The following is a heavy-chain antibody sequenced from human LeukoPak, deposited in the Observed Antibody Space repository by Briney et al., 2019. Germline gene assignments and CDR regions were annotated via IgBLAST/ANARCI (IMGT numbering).Heavy chain of an antibody. Sequence: ASVKVSCKASGYTFTSYGISWVRQAPGQGLEWMGWISAYNGNTNYAQKLQGRVTMTTDTSTSTAYMELRSLRSDDTAVYYCARDPNYYYDSSQFDYWGQGTLVTVSS. D-gene: IGHD3-22*01. CDR3: ARDPNYYYDSSQFDY. CDR2: ISAYNGNT. V-gene: IGHV1-18*01. J-gene: IGHJ4*02. CDR1: GYTFTSYG.